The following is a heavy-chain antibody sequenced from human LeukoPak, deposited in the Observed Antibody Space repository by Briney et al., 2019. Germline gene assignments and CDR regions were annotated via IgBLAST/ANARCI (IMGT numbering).Heavy chain of an antibody. CDR3: AGQSSSWYFDY. J-gene: IGHJ4*02. CDR1: GFTFSDYY. V-gene: IGHV3-11*01. Sequence: GGSLRLFCAASGFTFSDYYMSWIRQAPGKGLEWVSYISGSASVINYADSVKGRFTISRDNAKNSLYLQMNSLRAEDTAVYYCAGQSSSWYFDYWGQGTLVTVSS. CDR2: ISGSASVI. D-gene: IGHD6-13*01.